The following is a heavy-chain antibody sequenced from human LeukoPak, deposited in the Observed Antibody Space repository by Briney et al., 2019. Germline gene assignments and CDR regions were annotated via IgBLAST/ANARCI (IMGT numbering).Heavy chain of an antibody. V-gene: IGHV3-48*03. Sequence: GGSLRLPCAASGFTFSSYEMNWVRQAPGEGLEWVSYISSSGSTIYYADSVKGRFTISRDNAKNSLYLQMNSLRAEDTAVYYCARVAAADNGGDSFDYWGQGTLVTVSS. CDR2: ISSSGSTI. J-gene: IGHJ4*02. CDR1: GFTFSSYE. CDR3: ARVAAADNGGDSFDY. D-gene: IGHD6-13*01.